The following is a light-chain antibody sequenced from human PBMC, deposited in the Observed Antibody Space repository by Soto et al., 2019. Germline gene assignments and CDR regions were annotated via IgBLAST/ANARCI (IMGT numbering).Light chain of an antibody. Sequence: SYELTQTPSVSVAPGQTARITCGGDNIGSKRAYWYQQKPGQAPVLVVYDDSARPSGIPERFSGSNSGNTATLTITRVEAGXXXXYYCQVWDSSRDHVVFGGGTQLTVL. V-gene: IGLV3-21*02. CDR3: QVWDSSRDHVV. CDR2: DDS. CDR1: NIGSKR. J-gene: IGLJ2*01.